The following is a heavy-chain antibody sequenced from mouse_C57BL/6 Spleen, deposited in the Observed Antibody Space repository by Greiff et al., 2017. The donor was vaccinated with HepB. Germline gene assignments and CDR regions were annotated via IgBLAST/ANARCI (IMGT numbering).Heavy chain of an antibody. D-gene: IGHD4-1*01. J-gene: IGHJ2*01. CDR1: GYTFTSYW. CDR3: ARGINWGGFDY. V-gene: IGHV1-64*01. CDR2: IHPNSGST. Sequence: QVHVKQPGAELVKPGASVKLSCKASGYTFTSYWLHWVKQRPGQGLEWIGMIHPNSGSTNYNEKFRSKATLTVDKSSSTAYMQLSSLTSEVSAVYYCARGINWGGFDYWGQCTTLTVSS.